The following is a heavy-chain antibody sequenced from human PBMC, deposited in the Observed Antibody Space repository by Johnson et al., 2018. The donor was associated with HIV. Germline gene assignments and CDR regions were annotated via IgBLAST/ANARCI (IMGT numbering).Heavy chain of an antibody. V-gene: IGHV3-7*01. CDR1: GFTFSSYW. D-gene: IGHD3-22*01. J-gene: IGHJ3*02. Sequence: VQLVESGGGLVQPGGSLRLSCPASGFTFSSYWMSWVRQAPGKGLEWVANIKQDGSETYYVDSVKGRFTISRDNAKNSLYLQMNSLRAEDTAVYYCARVAYYDSSGYLGVYAFDIWGQGTMVTVSS. CDR2: IKQDGSET. CDR3: ARVAYYDSSGYLGVYAFDI.